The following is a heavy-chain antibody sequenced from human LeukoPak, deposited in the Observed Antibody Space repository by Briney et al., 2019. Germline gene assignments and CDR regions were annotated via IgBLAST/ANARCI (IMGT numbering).Heavy chain of an antibody. D-gene: IGHD3-10*01. Sequence: GGSLRLSCAASGFTFSSYAMSWVRQAPGKGLEWVSAFSGSGGSTYYADSVKGRFTISRDNSKNTLYLQMNSLRAEDTAVYYCARPGDYDYYYYMDVWGKGTTVTVSS. CDR1: GFTFSSYA. V-gene: IGHV3-23*01. CDR3: ARPGDYDYYYYMDV. J-gene: IGHJ6*03. CDR2: FSGSGGST.